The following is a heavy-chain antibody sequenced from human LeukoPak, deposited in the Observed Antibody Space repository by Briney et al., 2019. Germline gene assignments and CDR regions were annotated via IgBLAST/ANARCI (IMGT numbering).Heavy chain of an antibody. CDR2: IKSKTDGGTT. J-gene: IGHJ4*02. D-gene: IGHD3-22*01. Sequence: GGSLRLSCGASGFNFSNAWMSWVRQAPGKGLEWVGRIKSKTDGGTTDYAAPVKGRFTISRDDSKNTLYLQMNSLKTEDTAVYYCTTGPALYYYDSSADYWGQGTLVTVSS. V-gene: IGHV3-15*01. CDR3: TTGPALYYYDSSADY. CDR1: GFNFSNAW.